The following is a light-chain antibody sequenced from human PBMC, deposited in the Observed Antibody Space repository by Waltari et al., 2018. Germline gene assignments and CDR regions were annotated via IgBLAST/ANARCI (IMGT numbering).Light chain of an antibody. Sequence: EIVLTQSPAILSFSPGESATPSCRASQSVGTYLAWYQQRPGQSPRLLIYDASYRATGIPARFSGSGSETDFTLTISSLQPEDFAVYYCQQRRNWPLTFGGGTRVQI. CDR1: QSVGTY. CDR3: QQRRNWPLT. CDR2: DAS. J-gene: IGKJ4*01. V-gene: IGKV3-11*01.